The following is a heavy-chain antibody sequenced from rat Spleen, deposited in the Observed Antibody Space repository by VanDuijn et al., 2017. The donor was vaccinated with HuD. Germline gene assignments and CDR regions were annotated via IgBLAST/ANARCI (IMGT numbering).Heavy chain of an antibody. J-gene: IGHJ4*01. Sequence: EVQLVESGGGLVQPGRSLKLSCAASGFTFSDYNMAWVRQAPKKGLEWVATISYDGSSTYYRDSVKGRFTISRDNEKSTLYLQMDSLRSEDTATYYCARHGWGYGVMDAWGQGASVTVSS. CDR2: ISYDGSST. CDR3: ARHGWGYGVMDA. CDR1: GFTFSDYN. V-gene: IGHV5-7*01. D-gene: IGHD4-3*01.